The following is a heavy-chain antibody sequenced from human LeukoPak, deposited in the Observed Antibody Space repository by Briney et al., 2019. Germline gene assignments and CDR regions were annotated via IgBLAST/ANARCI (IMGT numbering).Heavy chain of an antibody. CDR3: ARRAQSYGFYLDY. J-gene: IGHJ4*02. D-gene: IGHD5-18*01. Sequence: PSETLSLTCTVSGGSISSYYWSRIRQPPVKGLEWIGYIYYSGSTNYNPSLKSRVTISVDTSKNQFSLKLSSVTAADTAVYYCARRAQSYGFYLDYWGQGTLVTVSS. CDR1: GGSISSYY. V-gene: IGHV4-59*08. CDR2: IYYSGST.